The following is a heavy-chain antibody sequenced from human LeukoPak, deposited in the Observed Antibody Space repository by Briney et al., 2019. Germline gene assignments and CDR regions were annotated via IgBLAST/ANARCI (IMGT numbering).Heavy chain of an antibody. J-gene: IGHJ6*02. D-gene: IGHD2-15*01. CDR1: GYTFTGYY. CDR3: ARDPPRIVVVVAATNYYGMDV. V-gene: IGHV1-2*04. CDR2: INPNSGGT. Sequence: GASVKVSCKASGYTFTGYYMHWVRQAPGQGLEWMGWINPNSGGTNYAQKFQGWVTMTRDTSISTAYMELRSLRSDDTAVYYCARDPPRIVVVVAATNYYGMDVWGQGTTVTVSS.